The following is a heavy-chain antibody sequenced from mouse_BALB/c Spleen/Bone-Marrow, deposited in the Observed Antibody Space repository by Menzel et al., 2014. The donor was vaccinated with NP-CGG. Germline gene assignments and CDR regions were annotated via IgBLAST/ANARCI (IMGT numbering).Heavy chain of an antibody. CDR1: GYTFTDYN. D-gene: IGHD4-1*01. J-gene: IGHJ2*01. Sequence: VPLGHAGTGLVQSGASMKITCKASGYTFTDYNMHWVKQSHGKSLAGIGYIYPYNGGTGYNQKFKSKATLTVDNSSSTAYMELRSLTSEDSAVYYCARLGRDYWGQGTTLTVSS. CDR3: ARLGRDY. V-gene: IGHV1S29*02. CDR2: IYPYNGGT.